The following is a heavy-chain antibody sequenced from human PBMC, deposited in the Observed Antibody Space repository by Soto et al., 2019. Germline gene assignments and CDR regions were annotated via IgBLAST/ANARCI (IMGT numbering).Heavy chain of an antibody. V-gene: IGHV3-21*01. CDR1: GFAFSSYS. CDR3: ARTDDRFGVVTTVDFDY. D-gene: IGHD3-3*01. J-gene: IGHJ4*02. CDR2: ISSSSSYI. Sequence: PGGSLRLSCAASGFAFSSYSMNWVRQAPGKGLEWVSSISSSSSYIYYADSVKGRFTISRDNAKNSLYLQMNSLRAEDTAVYYCARTDDRFGVVTTVDFDYWGQGTLVTVSS.